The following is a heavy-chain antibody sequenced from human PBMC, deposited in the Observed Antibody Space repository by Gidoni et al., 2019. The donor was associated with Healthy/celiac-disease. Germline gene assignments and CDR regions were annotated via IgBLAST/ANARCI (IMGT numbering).Heavy chain of an antibody. CDR3: ARSPSERYCSGGSCYEVGHYYYYGMDV. Sequence: EVQLVQSGAAVKKPGESLKLSCKGSGYSFTSYWIGLVRQMPGKGLEWMGIIYPGDSYTRFSPSFQGQVTISADKSISTAYLQWSSLKASDTAMYYCARSPSERYCSGGSCYEVGHYYYYGMDVWGQGTTVTVSS. CDR2: IYPGDSYT. V-gene: IGHV5-51*01. D-gene: IGHD2-15*01. CDR1: GYSFTSYW. J-gene: IGHJ6*02.